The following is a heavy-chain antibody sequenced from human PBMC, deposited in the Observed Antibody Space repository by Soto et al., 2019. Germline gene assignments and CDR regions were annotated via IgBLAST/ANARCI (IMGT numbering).Heavy chain of an antibody. Sequence: QVQLQESGPGLVKPSQTLSLTCTVSGGSISSGDYYWSWIRQPPGKGLEWIGYIYYSGSTYYNPSLKRRXTXSXXTSKNQFSLKLSSVTAADTAVYYCASYSYYYDSSGYRPLDYWGQGTLVTVSS. D-gene: IGHD3-22*01. V-gene: IGHV4-30-4*01. CDR2: IYYSGST. CDR1: GGSISSGDYY. J-gene: IGHJ4*02. CDR3: ASYSYYYDSSGYRPLDY.